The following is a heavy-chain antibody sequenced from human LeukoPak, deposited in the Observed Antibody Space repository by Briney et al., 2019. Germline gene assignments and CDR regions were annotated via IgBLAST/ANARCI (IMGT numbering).Heavy chain of an antibody. V-gene: IGHV3-7*01. D-gene: IGHD6-19*01. CDR2: TKEDGGEK. J-gene: IGHJ4*02. CDR3: ARRSVAGSLDY. CDR1: GFTFTNYC. Sequence: GGSLRLSCAASGFTFTNYCMSWVRQAPGKGLEWVANTKEDGGEKYYVDSVKGRFTISRDNAENSLYLQMNSLRAEDTAVYYCARRSVAGSLDYWGQGTLVTVSS.